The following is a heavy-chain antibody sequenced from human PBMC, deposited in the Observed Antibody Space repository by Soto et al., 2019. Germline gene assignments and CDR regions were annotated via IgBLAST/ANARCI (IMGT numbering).Heavy chain of an antibody. J-gene: IGHJ5*02. V-gene: IGHV1-46*01. CDR1: GDTFTSYY. D-gene: IGHD3-3*01. CDR3: ARSSGGNFGIIIEGSNWFDP. Sequence: QVQLVQSGAEVNRPGASVKVSCKAPGDTFTSYYLNWVRQAPGQGLEWMGVINPHGGSTKYAQKFQGRITMTRDTSRSTVYMELSSLRSDDTAIYYCARSSGGNFGIIIEGSNWFDPWGQGTLVTVSS. CDR2: INPHGGST.